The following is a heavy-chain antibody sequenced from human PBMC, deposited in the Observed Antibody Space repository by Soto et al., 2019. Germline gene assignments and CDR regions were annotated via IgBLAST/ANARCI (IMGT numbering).Heavy chain of an antibody. CDR3: AKADGEQWLIPHLDN. Sequence: PGESLRLSCEASGFNFKKFAMGWVRQAPGEGLEWVSGISCCGGSTFYADSVKGRFSLARDDSENTLSLQLNSLRVEDTAHYYCAKADGEQWLIPHLDNWGQGTQVTVSS. J-gene: IGHJ1*01. CDR1: GFNFKKFA. D-gene: IGHD6-19*01. V-gene: IGHV3-23*01. CDR2: ISCCGGST.